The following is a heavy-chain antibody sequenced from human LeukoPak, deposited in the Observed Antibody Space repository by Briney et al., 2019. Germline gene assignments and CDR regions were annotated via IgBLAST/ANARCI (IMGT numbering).Heavy chain of an antibody. CDR1: GFTVSSNY. CDR3: ARSIAVAARFDY. CDR2: IYSGGST. V-gene: IGHV3-53*01. D-gene: IGHD6-19*01. Sequence: GGSLRLSCAASGFTVSSNYMSWVRQAPGKGLEWVSVIYSGGSTYYAASVKGRFTISRDNSKNTLYLQMNSLRAEDTAVYYCARSIAVAARFDYWGQGTLVTVSS. J-gene: IGHJ4*02.